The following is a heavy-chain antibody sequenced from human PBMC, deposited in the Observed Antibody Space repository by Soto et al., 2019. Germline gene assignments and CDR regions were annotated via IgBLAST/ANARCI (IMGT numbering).Heavy chain of an antibody. CDR2: IDNSGGIT. Sequence: GGSLRLSCVASGYTFSDTAIHWVRQAPGKGLEWVSTIDNSGGITYYADSVKGRFTISRDNSKNTLYLQMNSLRAEDTAVYYCARDQADYRGGWPLDYWGQGTLVTVSS. D-gene: IGHD6-19*01. J-gene: IGHJ4*02. V-gene: IGHV3-NL1*01. CDR3: ARDQADYRGGWPLDY. CDR1: GYTFSDTA.